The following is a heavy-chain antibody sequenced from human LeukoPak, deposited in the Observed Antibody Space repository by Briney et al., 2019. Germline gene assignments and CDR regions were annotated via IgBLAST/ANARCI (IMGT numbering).Heavy chain of an antibody. Sequence: PGGSLRLSCAASGFTFSSYSMNWFRQAPGKGLEWVSYISSSSSSTTYYADSMKGRITISRDNAKNSLYLQMNSLRDEDTAVYYCARDLDFWSGYYLYWGQGTLVTVSS. J-gene: IGHJ4*02. CDR1: GFTFSSYS. CDR3: ARDLDFWSGYYLY. D-gene: IGHD3-3*01. CDR2: ISSSSSSTT. V-gene: IGHV3-48*02.